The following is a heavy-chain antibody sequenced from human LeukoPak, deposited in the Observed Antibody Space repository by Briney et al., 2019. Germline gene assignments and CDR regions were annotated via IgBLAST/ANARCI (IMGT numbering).Heavy chain of an antibody. CDR1: GFTFSNYA. CDR3: AKVRVVFNWNYAYYFDY. V-gene: IGHV3-30*04. Sequence: PGGSLRLSCAASGFTFSNYAMHWVRQAPGKGLEWVAIISYDGSSKYYADSVKGRLTISRDNSKNTLYLQMNSLGPEDTAMYYCAKVRVVFNWNYAYYFDYWGQGTLVTVSS. CDR2: ISYDGSSK. J-gene: IGHJ4*02. D-gene: IGHD1-7*01.